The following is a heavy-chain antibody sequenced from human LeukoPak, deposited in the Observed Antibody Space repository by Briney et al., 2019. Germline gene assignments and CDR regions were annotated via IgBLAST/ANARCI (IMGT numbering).Heavy chain of an antibody. CDR2: IIPILGIA. Sequence: ASVKVSCKASGGTFSSYAISWVRQAPGQGLEWMGRIIPILGIANYAQKFQGRVTITADKSTGTAYMELSSLRSEDTAVYYCATEHGGFDYWGQGTLVTVSS. V-gene: IGHV1-69*04. J-gene: IGHJ4*02. CDR1: GGTFSSYA. D-gene: IGHD1/OR15-1a*01. CDR3: ATEHGGFDY.